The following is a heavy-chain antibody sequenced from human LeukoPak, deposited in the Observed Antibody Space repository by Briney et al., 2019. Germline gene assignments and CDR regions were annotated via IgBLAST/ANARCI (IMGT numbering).Heavy chain of an antibody. D-gene: IGHD2-15*01. V-gene: IGHV1-2*02. CDR2: INPKNGDT. CDR3: ARVGYCSGDRCYLHFDY. J-gene: IGHJ4*02. CDR1: GYIFTDYY. Sequence: ASVKVSCKASGYIFTDYYIHWMRQAPGQGLEWMGWINPKNGDTNYAQKFQGRVTMTRDTSISTVYMELNRLTSDDTALYYCARVGYCSGDRCYLHFDYWGQGTLVTVSS.